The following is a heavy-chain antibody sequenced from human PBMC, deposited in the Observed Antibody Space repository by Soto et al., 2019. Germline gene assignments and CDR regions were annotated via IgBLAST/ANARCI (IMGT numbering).Heavy chain of an antibody. Sequence: GGSLRLSCAASGFTFSNAWMSWVRQAPGKGLEWVGRIKSKTDGGTTDYAAPVKGRFTISRDDSKNTLYLQMNSLKTEDTAVYYCTTEGRDGLNSYSSGPGYFDYWGQGTLVTVSS. CDR1: GFTFSNAW. CDR3: TTEGRDGLNSYSSGPGYFDY. J-gene: IGHJ4*02. V-gene: IGHV3-15*01. D-gene: IGHD6-19*01. CDR2: IKSKTDGGTT.